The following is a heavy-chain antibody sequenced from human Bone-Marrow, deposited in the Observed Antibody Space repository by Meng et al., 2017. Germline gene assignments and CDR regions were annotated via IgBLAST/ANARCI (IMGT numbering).Heavy chain of an antibody. V-gene: IGHV3-21*01. CDR2: ISSSSSYI. Sequence: GGSLRLSCAASGFTFSSYSMNWVRQAPGKGLEWVSSISSSSSYIYYADSVKGRFTISRDNAKNSLYLQMNSLRAEDTAVYYCARGFGELFYYYYGMDVWGQGTTVTVSS. CDR1: GFTFSSYS. CDR3: ARGFGELFYYYYGMDV. J-gene: IGHJ6*02. D-gene: IGHD3-10*01.